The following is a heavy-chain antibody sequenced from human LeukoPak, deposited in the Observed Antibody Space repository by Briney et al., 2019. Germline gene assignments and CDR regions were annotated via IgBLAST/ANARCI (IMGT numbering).Heavy chain of an antibody. CDR3: ARKYCGGDCYSYYFDY. J-gene: IGHJ4*02. Sequence: SETLSLTCTVSGYSISSGYYWGWIRQPPGKGLEWIGSIYHSGSTYYNPSLKSRVTISVDTSKNQFSLKLSSVTAADTAVYYCARKYCGGDCYSYYFDYWGQGTLVTVSS. D-gene: IGHD2-21*02. CDR2: IYHSGST. CDR1: GYSISSGYY. V-gene: IGHV4-38-2*02.